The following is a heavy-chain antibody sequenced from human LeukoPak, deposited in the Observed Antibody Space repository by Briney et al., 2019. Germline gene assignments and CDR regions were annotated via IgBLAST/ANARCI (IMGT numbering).Heavy chain of an antibody. Sequence: GGSLRLSCAASEFTFSAYWMHWVRQAPGKGPVWVSRIRGDGSMTNYADSVKGRFTISRDNAKNTLYLQMNSLRVEDTAVYYCAKSDWFDPWGQGTLVTVSS. V-gene: IGHV3-74*01. CDR1: EFTFSAYW. CDR3: AKSDWFDP. CDR2: IRGDGSMT. J-gene: IGHJ5*02.